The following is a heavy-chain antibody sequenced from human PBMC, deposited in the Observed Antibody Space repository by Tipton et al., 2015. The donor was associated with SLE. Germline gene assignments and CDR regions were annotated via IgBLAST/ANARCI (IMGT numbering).Heavy chain of an antibody. CDR1: GYSIRNGYY. CDR2: IYYSGST. Sequence: TLSLTCNVSGYSIRNGYYWGWIRQAPGKGLEWIGSIYYSGSTYYNPSLKSRVSISVDTSKNQFFLNLHSVTAADTAVYYCARGGASVLIRNCYFDYWGQGSLVTVSS. CDR3: ARGGASVLIRNCYFDY. V-gene: IGHV4-38-2*02. D-gene: IGHD2-8*01. J-gene: IGHJ4*01.